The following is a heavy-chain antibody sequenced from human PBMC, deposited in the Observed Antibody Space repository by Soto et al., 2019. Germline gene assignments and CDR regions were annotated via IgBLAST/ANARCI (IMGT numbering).Heavy chain of an antibody. J-gene: IGHJ4*02. CDR1: GFSFGVSGVG. CDR2: VFWNDDK. Sequence: QITLKESGPTLVKPTQTLTLTCTFSGFSFGVSGVGVGWIRQPPGRDLEWLGLVFWNDDKRYSPSLESRLTLTKDTSNNQVVLTVTNLDPGDTGSYYCARAYTYDFDHWGQGTLVTVSS. CDR3: ARAYTYDFDH. D-gene: IGHD2-21*01. V-gene: IGHV2-5*01.